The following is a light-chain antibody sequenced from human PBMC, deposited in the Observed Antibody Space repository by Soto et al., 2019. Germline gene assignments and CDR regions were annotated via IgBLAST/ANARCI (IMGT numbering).Light chain of an antibody. CDR3: QQYKDYVYT. V-gene: IGKV1-5*01. J-gene: IGKJ2*01. CDR1: QTVEWW. CDR2: DVS. Sequence: DIQMTQSPSTLSASVGDRVIITCRASQTVEWWMAWYQQKPGKAPKLLISDVSTLERGVPSRFSGSGSATEFTLTISGLQPDDFATYYCQQYKDYVYTFGQGTKVESK.